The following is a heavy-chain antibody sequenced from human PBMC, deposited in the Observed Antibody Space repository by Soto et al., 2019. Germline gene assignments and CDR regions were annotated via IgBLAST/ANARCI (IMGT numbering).Heavy chain of an antibody. CDR3: AREMPHRYYYYGMDV. Sequence: QVQLVESGGGVVQPGRSLRLSCAASGFTFSSYAMHWVRQAPGKGLEWVAVISYGGNNIYYADSVKGRFTISRDDSKNSVYLQMNSLRAEDTAVYYCAREMPHRYYYYGMDVWGQGTTVTVSS. CDR1: GFTFSSYA. D-gene: IGHD2-2*01. V-gene: IGHV3-30-3*01. J-gene: IGHJ6*02. CDR2: ISYGGNNI.